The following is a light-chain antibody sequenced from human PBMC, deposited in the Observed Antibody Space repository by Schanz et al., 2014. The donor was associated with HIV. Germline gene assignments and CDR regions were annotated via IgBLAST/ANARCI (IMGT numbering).Light chain of an antibody. V-gene: IGKV3-20*01. J-gene: IGKJ1*01. CDR3: QQYDSPPWT. CDR2: GAS. CDR1: QSVSSSY. Sequence: EIVLTQSPGTLSLSPGERATLSCRASQSVSSSYLAWYQQKPGQAPRLLIFGASNRATGVPDRFSGSESGTHLTLTISRVEPDDYAVYYCQQYDSPPWTFGQGTKVEVK.